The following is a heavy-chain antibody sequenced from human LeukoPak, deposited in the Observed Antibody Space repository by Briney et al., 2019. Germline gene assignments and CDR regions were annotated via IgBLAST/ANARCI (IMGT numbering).Heavy chain of an antibody. CDR2: IYSGGST. Sequence: GGSLRLSCAASGFTVSSNYMSWVRQAPGKGLEWVSAIYSGGSTYYADSVKGRFTISRDNSKNTLYLQMNSLRAEDTAVYYCARSHRRDDAFDIWGQGTMVTVSS. CDR3: ARSHRRDDAFDI. V-gene: IGHV3-66*01. D-gene: IGHD1-14*01. CDR1: GFTVSSNY. J-gene: IGHJ3*02.